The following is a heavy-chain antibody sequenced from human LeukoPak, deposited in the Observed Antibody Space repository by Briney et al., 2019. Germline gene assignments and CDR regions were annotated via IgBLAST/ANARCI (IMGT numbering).Heavy chain of an antibody. CDR1: GGSFGSYY. CDR2: INYSGTT. CDR3: ARGTMMVGP. J-gene: IGHJ5*02. D-gene: IGHD3-22*01. Sequence: SETLPLTCTVSGGSFGSYYWSWIRQPPGKGLEWIGYINYSGTTNYNPSLKSRVSISVDTSKNQFSLKLSSVTAADTAVYYCARGTMMVGPWGQGTQVTVSS. V-gene: IGHV4-59*01.